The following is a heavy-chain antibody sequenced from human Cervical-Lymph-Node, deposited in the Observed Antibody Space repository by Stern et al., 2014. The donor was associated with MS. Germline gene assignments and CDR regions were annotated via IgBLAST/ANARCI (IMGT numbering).Heavy chain of an antibody. CDR3: ARDRTLEGYDSSGYYYGY. CDR1: RFTFSSYA. CDR2: ISYDGSNK. Sequence: VQLEESGGGVVQPGRSLRLSCAASRFTFSSYAMHWVRQAPGKGLEWVAGISYDGSNKYYADSVQGRFTISRDNSKNTLYLQMNSLRAEDTAVYYCARDRTLEGYDSSGYYYGYWGQGTLVTVSS. D-gene: IGHD3-22*01. V-gene: IGHV3-30*04. J-gene: IGHJ4*02.